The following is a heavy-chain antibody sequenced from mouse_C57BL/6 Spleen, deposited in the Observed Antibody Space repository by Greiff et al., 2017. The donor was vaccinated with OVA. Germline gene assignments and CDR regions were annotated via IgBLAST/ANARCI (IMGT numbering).Heavy chain of an antibody. Sequence: QVQLKQSGAELVKPGASVKISCKASGYAFSSYWMNWVKQRPGKGLEWIGQIYPGDGDTNYNGKFKGKATLTADKSSSTAYMQLSSLTSEDSAVYFCARSYGNYFYAMDYWGQGTSVTVSS. J-gene: IGHJ4*01. CDR1: GYAFSSYW. CDR2: IYPGDGDT. V-gene: IGHV1-80*01. CDR3: ARSYGNYFYAMDY. D-gene: IGHD2-1*01.